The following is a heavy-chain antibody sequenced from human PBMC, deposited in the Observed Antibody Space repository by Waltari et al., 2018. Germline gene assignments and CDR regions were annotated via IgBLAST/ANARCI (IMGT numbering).Heavy chain of an antibody. V-gene: IGHV3-33*03. Sequence: QVQLVESGGGVVQPGRSLRLSCAASGFTFSSYGMHWVRQAPGKGLEWVAVIWYDGSNKYYADSVKGRFTISRDSAKNSLYLQMNSLRAEDTAVYYCARARVRSGWYDYWGQGTLVTVSS. D-gene: IGHD6-19*01. CDR3: ARARVRSGWYDY. J-gene: IGHJ4*02. CDR2: IWYDGSNK. CDR1: GFTFSSYG.